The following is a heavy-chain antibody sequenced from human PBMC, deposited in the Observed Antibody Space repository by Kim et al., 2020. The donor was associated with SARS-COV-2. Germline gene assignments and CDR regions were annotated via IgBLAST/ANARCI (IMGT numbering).Heavy chain of an antibody. V-gene: IGHV3-23*01. D-gene: IGHD3-16*01. CDR2: SN. Sequence: SNYSASSVKGRFTISRDNSRNTRYLQLNSLGADDTALYYCAKGGRGYPIDYWGQGTLVTVSS. CDR3: AKGGRGYPIDY. J-gene: IGHJ4*02.